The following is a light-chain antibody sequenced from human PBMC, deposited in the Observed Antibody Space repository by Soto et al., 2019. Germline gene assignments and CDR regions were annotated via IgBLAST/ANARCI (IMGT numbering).Light chain of an antibody. J-gene: IGKJ2*01. CDR2: GAS. CDR3: HHYGYGADT. Sequence: LILTQSPGTLSLSPGERATLSSRASESVRNNSLAWYQQHPGQAPRLLIFGASSRATGIPDRFTGTGSGADFSLTISGLEPDDSAVYFCHHYGYGADTFGQGTKLEIK. CDR1: ESVRNNS. V-gene: IGKV3-20*01.